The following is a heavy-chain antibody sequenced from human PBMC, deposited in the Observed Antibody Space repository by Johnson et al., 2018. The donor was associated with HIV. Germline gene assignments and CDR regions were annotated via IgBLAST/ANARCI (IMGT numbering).Heavy chain of an antibody. CDR1: GFTFSSYA. J-gene: IGHJ3*02. Sequence: VQLVESGGGVVQPGRSLRLSCAASGFTFSSYAMHWVRQAPGKGLEWVSSISGSGGSTYYADSVKGRFTISRDNSKNTLYLQMNSLRAEDTAVYYCAKDLDRFQVAFDIWGQGTMVTVSS. CDR2: ISGSGGST. V-gene: IGHV3-23*04. CDR3: AKDLDRFQVAFDI. D-gene: IGHD3-16*02.